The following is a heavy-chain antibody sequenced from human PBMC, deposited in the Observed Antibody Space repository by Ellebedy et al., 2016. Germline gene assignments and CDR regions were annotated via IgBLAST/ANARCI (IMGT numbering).Heavy chain of an antibody. Sequence: SVKVSXXASGGTFSSYAISWVRQAPGQGLEWMGRIVPILGIANYAQKFQGRVTITADKSTSTAHMELSSLRSEDTAVYYCARRTYSGYDPSAGRNWFDPWGQGTLVTVSS. J-gene: IGHJ5*02. V-gene: IGHV1-69*04. CDR2: IVPILGIA. CDR1: GGTFSSYA. D-gene: IGHD5-12*01. CDR3: ARRTYSGYDPSAGRNWFDP.